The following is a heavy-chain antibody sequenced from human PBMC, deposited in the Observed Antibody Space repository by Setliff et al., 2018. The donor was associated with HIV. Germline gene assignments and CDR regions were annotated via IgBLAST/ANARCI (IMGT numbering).Heavy chain of an antibody. J-gene: IGHJ6*02. V-gene: IGHV3-30*04. Sequence: PGGSLRLSCVTSGFIFSSYAIHWVRQAPGKGLEWVAVISYDGSNKYYADSAKGRFTISRDNSKNTLYLQMNSLRAEDTAVYYCARGRTTLVTRAWELHYYYYGMDVWGRGTTVTVSS. CDR3: ARGRTTLVTRAWELHYYYYGMDV. CDR2: ISYDGSNK. D-gene: IGHD1-26*01. CDR1: GFIFSSYA.